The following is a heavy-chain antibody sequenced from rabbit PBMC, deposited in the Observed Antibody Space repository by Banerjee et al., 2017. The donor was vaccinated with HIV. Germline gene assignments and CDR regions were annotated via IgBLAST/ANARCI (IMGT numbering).Heavy chain of an antibody. V-gene: IGHV1S43*01. Sequence: QSLEESGGDLVKPGASLTLTCTASGFSLSSSYYMCWVRQAPGKGLEWIGCIDSRSNRWYASWVSGRFTISRSTSLNTVDLKVTSLTGADTATYFCARTYDVYSGYGDAIKLWGPGTLVTVS. J-gene: IGHJ4*01. CDR1: GFSLSSSYY. D-gene: IGHD6-1*01. CDR3: ARTYDVYSGYGDAIKL. CDR2: IDSRSNR.